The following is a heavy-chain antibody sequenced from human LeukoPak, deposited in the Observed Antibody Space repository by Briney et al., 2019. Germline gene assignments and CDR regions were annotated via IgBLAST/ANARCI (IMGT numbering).Heavy chain of an antibody. CDR1: GFTFGDYA. CDR2: TRSKGYGGTT. D-gene: IGHD3-10*01. V-gene: IGHV3-49*03. Sequence: GGSLGLSCTGFGFTFGDYAMSWFRQAPGKGLEWVGFTRSKGYGGTTEYAASVKGRFLISRDDSKNIAYLQMNSLKTEDTAVYYCTRCYGSGTPDDYWGQGTLVTVSS. CDR3: TRCYGSGTPDDY. J-gene: IGHJ4*02.